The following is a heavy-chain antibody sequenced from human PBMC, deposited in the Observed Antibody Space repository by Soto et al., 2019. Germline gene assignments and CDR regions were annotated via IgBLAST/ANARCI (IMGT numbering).Heavy chain of an antibody. J-gene: IGHJ5*02. D-gene: IGHD3-22*01. Sequence: QITLKESGPTLVKPTQTLTLTCTFSAFSLRTRGVGVGWIRQPPGKALEWLALIYWDDDKRDNPSLKSRLTNSKDTSRHQGVLAQTNMDPDDPGTHYCACGDGSYYDRSGRLALDPWGQGTLVTVSS. CDR1: AFSLRTRGVG. V-gene: IGHV2-5*02. CDR3: ACGDGSYYDRSGRLALDP. CDR2: IYWDDDK.